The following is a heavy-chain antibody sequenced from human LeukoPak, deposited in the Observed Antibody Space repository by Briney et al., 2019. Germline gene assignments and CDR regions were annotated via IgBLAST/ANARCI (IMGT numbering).Heavy chain of an antibody. Sequence: ASVKVSCKAAGYTFTGYYMHWVRQAPGQGLEWMGWINPNSGGTNYAQKFQGRVTMTRDTSISTAYMELSRLRSDYTAVYYCARGWSYGYTLDYWGQGTLVTVSS. V-gene: IGHV1-2*02. D-gene: IGHD5-18*01. CDR2: INPNSGGT. CDR3: ARGWSYGYTLDY. J-gene: IGHJ4*02. CDR1: GYTFTGYY.